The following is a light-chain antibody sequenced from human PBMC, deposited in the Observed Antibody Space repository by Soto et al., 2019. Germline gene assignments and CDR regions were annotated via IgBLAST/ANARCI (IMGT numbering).Light chain of an antibody. CDR1: SSDIGGYDH. J-gene: IGLJ3*02. Sequence: QSVLTQPPSASGSPGQSVTISCTGTSSDIGGYDHVSWYRQDPGKAPKVMIYEVTKRPSGVPDRFSGSKAGNTASLTVFGLQAEDEANYYCGSFAGPVGVFGGGTKLTVL. CDR3: GSFAGPVGV. V-gene: IGLV2-8*01. CDR2: EVT.